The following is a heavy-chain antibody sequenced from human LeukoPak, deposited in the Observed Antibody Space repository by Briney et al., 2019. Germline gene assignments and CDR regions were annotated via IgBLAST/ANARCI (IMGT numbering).Heavy chain of an antibody. J-gene: IGHJ4*02. CDR2: ISYDGSIE. Sequence: GGSLRLSCAASGFTFSSYAMHWVRQAPSKGLEWVAVISYDGSIEAYADSVRGRFTVSRDKSKNTLYLQMNSLRVEDTAVYSCARDRGLISAADYFDYWGQGTLVTVSS. D-gene: IGHD6-13*01. V-gene: IGHV3-30*04. CDR3: ARDRGLISAADYFDY. CDR1: GFTFSSYA.